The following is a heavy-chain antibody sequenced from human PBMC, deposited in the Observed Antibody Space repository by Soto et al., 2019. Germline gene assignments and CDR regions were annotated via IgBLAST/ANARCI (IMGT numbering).Heavy chain of an antibody. D-gene: IGHD6-6*01. CDR2: ISDHNGNT. J-gene: IGHJ4*02. Sequence: QVHLVQSGAEVKKPGASVKVSCKGSGYAFTTYGITLVRQAPGQGLEWMGWISDHNGNTNYAQQLQGRVTVTRDTSTITAYMELRSMRSDDTAVYYCAIGRDGDYSGQGDLVTVSA. CDR1: GYAFTTYG. CDR3: AIGRDGDY. V-gene: IGHV1-18*01.